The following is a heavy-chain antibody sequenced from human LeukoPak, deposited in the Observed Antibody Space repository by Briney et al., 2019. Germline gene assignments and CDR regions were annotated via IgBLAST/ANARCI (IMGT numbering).Heavy chain of an antibody. CDR3: AKVRYVSYGGNSRGPFDY. Sequence: QPGRSLRLSCAASGFTFSSYGMHWVRQAPGKGLEWVAFIRYDGSNKYYADSVKGRFTISRDNSKTTLYLQMNSLRAEATAVYYCAKVRYVSYGGNSRGPFDYWGQGTLVTVSS. D-gene: IGHD4-23*01. CDR2: IRYDGSNK. J-gene: IGHJ4*02. CDR1: GFTFSSYG. V-gene: IGHV3-30*02.